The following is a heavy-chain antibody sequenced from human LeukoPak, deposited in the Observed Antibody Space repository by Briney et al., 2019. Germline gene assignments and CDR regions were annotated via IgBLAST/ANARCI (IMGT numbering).Heavy chain of an antibody. D-gene: IGHD6-19*01. Sequence: SETLSLACAVSGASISGSGYYWGWIRQPPGKGLEWIGNIYSSGSTYYNASLQSRVTISIDTSKNQFSLRLSSVTAADTAVYYCVRESRGWYEDSWGQGTLVTVSS. V-gene: IGHV4-39*07. CDR1: GASISGSGYY. CDR2: IYSSGST. J-gene: IGHJ4*02. CDR3: VRESRGWYEDS.